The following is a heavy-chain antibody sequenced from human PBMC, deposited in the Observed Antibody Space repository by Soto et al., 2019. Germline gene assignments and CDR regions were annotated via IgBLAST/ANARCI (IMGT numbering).Heavy chain of an antibody. CDR2: ISYDGSNK. CDR1: GFTFSSYA. Sequence: QVQLVESGGGVVQPGRSLRLSCAASGFTFSSYAMHWVRQAPGKGLEWVAVISYDGSNKYYADSVKGRFTISRDNSKNTLYLQMNSLRAEDTAVYYCASGIAVAGPPEDVCGHGTTVTVSS. CDR3: ASGIAVAGPPEDV. J-gene: IGHJ6*02. V-gene: IGHV3-30-3*01. D-gene: IGHD6-19*01.